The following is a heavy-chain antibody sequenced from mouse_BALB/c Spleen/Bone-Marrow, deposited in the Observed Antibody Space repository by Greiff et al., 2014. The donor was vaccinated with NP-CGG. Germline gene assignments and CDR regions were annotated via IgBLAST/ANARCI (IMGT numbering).Heavy chain of an antibody. CDR2: ISDGGGYT. Sequence: EVQVVESGGGLMKPGGSLKLSCAASGFTFSDYYMYWVRQTPEKRLEWVATISDGGGYTYYPDSVWGRFTISRDNAKNNLYLQMSSLKSEDTAMYYCARSGERYGAMDYWGQGTSVTVFS. J-gene: IGHJ4*01. CDR3: ARSGERYGAMDY. V-gene: IGHV5-4*02. D-gene: IGHD2-10*02. CDR1: GFTFSDYY.